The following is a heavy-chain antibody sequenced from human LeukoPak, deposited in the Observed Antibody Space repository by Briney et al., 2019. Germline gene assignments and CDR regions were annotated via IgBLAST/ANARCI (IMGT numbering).Heavy chain of an antibody. V-gene: IGHV4-59*01. CDR2: IYYSGST. J-gene: IGHJ4*02. CDR3: ARGQWYDYGDFASP. D-gene: IGHD4-17*01. Sequence: PSETLSLTCTVSGGSISSYYWSWIRQPPGKGLEWIGYIYYSGSTNYNPSLKSRVTISADTSKNQFSLKLSSVTAADTAVYYCARGQWYDYGDFASPWGQGTLVTVSS. CDR1: GGSISSYY.